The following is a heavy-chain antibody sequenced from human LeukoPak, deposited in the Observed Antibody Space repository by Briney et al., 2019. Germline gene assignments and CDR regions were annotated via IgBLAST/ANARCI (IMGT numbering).Heavy chain of an antibody. V-gene: IGHV4-59*08. CDR2: IYYSGST. Sequence: SETLSLTCTVSGGSISSYYWSWIRQPPGKGLEWIGYIYYSGSTNYNPSLKSRVTISVDTSKNQFSLKLSSVTAADTAVYYCARSSRYSGSYLYFQHWGQGTLVTVSS. CDR3: ARSSRYSGSYLYFQH. J-gene: IGHJ1*01. D-gene: IGHD1-26*01. CDR1: GGSISSYY.